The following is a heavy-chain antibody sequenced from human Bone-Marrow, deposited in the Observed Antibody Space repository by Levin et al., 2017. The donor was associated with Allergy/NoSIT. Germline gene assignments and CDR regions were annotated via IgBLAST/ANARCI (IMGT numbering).Heavy chain of an antibody. CDR2: ISYDGSNK. V-gene: IGHV3-30*18. CDR1: GFTFSSYG. CDR3: AKDPGGFDY. D-gene: IGHD3-10*01. Sequence: GGSLRLSCAASGFTFSSYGMHWVRQAPGKGLEWVAVISYDGSNKYYADSVRGRFTISRDNSKNTLYLQMNSLRAEDTAVYYCAKDPGGFDYWGQGTLVTVSS. J-gene: IGHJ4*02.